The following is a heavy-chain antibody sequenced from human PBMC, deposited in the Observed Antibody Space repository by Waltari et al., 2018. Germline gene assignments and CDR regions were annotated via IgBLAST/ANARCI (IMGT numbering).Heavy chain of an antibody. V-gene: IGHV4-34*01. CDR3: ARHRRYSSGWYLPQPFDY. CDR1: GGSFSGYY. J-gene: IGHJ4*02. Sequence: QVQLQQWGAGLLKPSETLSLTCAVYGGSFSGYYWSWIRQPPGKGLEWIGEINHSGSTNYTPSLKSRVTISVDTSKNQFSLKLSSVTAADTAVYYCARHRRYSSGWYLPQPFDYWGQGTLVTVSS. D-gene: IGHD6-19*01. CDR2: INHSGST.